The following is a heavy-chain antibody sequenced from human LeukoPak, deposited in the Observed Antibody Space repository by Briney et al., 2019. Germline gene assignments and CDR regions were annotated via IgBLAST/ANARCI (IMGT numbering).Heavy chain of an antibody. V-gene: IGHV4-59*01. D-gene: IGHD1-26*01. J-gene: IGHJ4*02. Sequence: SETLSLTCTVSGGSISSYYWSWIRQPPGKGLVWIVYIYYSGSTNYNPSLKSRVTISVDTSKNQFSLKLSSVTAADTAVYYCAREDPLSYSGSLGDWGQGTLVTVSS. CDR2: IYYSGST. CDR3: AREDPLSYSGSLGD. CDR1: GGSISSYY.